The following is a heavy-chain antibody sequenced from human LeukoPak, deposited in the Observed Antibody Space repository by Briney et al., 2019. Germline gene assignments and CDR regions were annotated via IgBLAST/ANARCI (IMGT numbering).Heavy chain of an antibody. Sequence: GESLKISCKAYGYSFTTYWIGWVRQMPGKGLEWMGIIYPGDSETRSSPSFQGHVTISVDKSISTAYLQWSSLEASDTAMYYCARLGGGYNLEWLQHFDLRGQGTLVTVSS. D-gene: IGHD3-3*01. V-gene: IGHV5-51*01. CDR1: GYSFTTYW. CDR2: IYPGDSET. J-gene: IGHJ4*02. CDR3: ARLGGGYNLEWLQHFDL.